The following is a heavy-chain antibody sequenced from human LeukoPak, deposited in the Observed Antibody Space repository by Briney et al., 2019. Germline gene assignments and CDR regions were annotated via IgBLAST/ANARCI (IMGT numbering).Heavy chain of an antibody. J-gene: IGHJ2*01. CDR2: INPNSGGT. Sequence: ASVKVSCKASGYTFTGYYMRWVRQASGQGLEWMGWINPNSGGTNYAQKFQGRVTMTRDTSISTAYMELSRLGSDDTAVYYCARGGARGPWYFDLWGRGTLVTISS. V-gene: IGHV1-2*02. CDR1: GYTFTGYY. D-gene: IGHD1-26*01. CDR3: ARGGARGPWYFDL.